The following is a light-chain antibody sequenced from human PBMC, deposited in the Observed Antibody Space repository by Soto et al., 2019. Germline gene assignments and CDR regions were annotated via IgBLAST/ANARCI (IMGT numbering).Light chain of an antibody. CDR2: KVS. Sequence: DVVMTQSPLSLPVTLGQPASISCRSSHSLVFVDGNTYLTWFHQRPGQSPRRLIYKVSHRDSAVPERFSGSESGTDFTLRISRVEAEDVVIYYCMQGSYRPLTFGGGTRVEIK. J-gene: IGKJ4*01. V-gene: IGKV2-30*01. CDR1: HSLVFVDGNTY. CDR3: MQGSYRPLT.